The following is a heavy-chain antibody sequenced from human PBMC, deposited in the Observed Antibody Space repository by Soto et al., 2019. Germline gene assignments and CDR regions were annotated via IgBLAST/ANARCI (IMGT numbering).Heavy chain of an antibody. J-gene: IGHJ4*02. CDR1: GGSISSSSYY. V-gene: IGHV4-61*05. CDR3: ARAGVVGATALDY. Sequence: PSETKSLTCTVAGGSISSSSYYWGWNNKPPGKGLEWIGYIHHSGSTSYNPSLKSRVTISVDRSKNQFSLKLSSVTAADTAVYYCARAGVVGATALDYWVQGTLVTVSS. D-gene: IGHD1-26*01. CDR2: IHHSGST.